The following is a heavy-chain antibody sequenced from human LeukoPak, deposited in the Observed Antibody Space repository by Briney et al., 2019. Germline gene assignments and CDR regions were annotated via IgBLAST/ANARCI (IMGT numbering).Heavy chain of an antibody. V-gene: IGHV3-20*04. Sequence: PGGSLRLSCAASGFTFDDYGMSWVRQAAGKGLEWVSGINWNGANTDYADSVKGRFTISRDNAKNFLYLQMNSLRAEDTALYYCARGFDGNFDYWGQGTLVTVSP. CDR1: GFTFDDYG. CDR3: ARGFDGNFDY. J-gene: IGHJ4*02. CDR2: INWNGANT. D-gene: IGHD3-9*01.